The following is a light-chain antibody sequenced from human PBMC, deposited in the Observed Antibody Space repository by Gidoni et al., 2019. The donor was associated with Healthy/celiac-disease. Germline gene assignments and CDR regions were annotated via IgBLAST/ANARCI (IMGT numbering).Light chain of an antibody. V-gene: IGKV3-20*01. CDR1: QSVSSSY. Sequence: EIVLTQSPGTLSLSPGERATLSCRASQSVSSSYLAWYQQKPGQAPRLLIYGASSRAPGIPDRFSGSGSGTDFTLTISRLEPEDFAVYYCQQYGSSPPAWTCGQGTKVEIK. J-gene: IGKJ1*01. CDR3: QQYGSSPPAWT. CDR2: GAS.